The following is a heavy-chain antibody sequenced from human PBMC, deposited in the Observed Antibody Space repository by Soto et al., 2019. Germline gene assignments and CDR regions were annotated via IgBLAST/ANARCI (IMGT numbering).Heavy chain of an antibody. J-gene: IGHJ4*02. Sequence: ACSMGLSSASCGFTFSNSWMHWFRQAPVKGLVWVSRINSDGSDTHYADSVKGRFTISRDNAKNTVYLHMNSLRAEDTAVYYCAKDSNKYSSSLRGRYFDYWGQGIGVTVSS. V-gene: IGHV3-74*01. CDR2: INSDGSDT. CDR3: AKDSNKYSSSLRGRYFDY. CDR1: GFTFSNSW. D-gene: IGHD4-4*01.